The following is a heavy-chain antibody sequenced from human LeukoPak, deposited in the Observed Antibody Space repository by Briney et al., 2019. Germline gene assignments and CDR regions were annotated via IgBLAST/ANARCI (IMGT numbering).Heavy chain of an antibody. CDR3: ARGTQWLVHLDY. J-gene: IGHJ4*02. D-gene: IGHD6-19*01. Sequence: PGGSLRLSCAASGFTFSSYAMSWVRQAPGKGLEWVSAISGSGGSTYYADSVKGRFTISRDNSKNTLYPQMNSLRAEDTAVYYCARGTQWLVHLDYWGQGTLVTVSS. V-gene: IGHV3-23*01. CDR1: GFTFSSYA. CDR2: ISGSGGST.